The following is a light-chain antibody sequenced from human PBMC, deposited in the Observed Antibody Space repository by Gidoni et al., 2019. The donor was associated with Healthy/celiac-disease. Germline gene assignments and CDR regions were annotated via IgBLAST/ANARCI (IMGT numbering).Light chain of an antibody. J-gene: IGKJ1*01. CDR2: GAS. Sequence: EIVLTQSPGTLSLSPGERATLSCRASQSVSSSYLAWYQQKPGQAPRLRIYGASSRATGIPDRFSGSGSVTDFTLTISRLEPEDFAVYYCQQYGSSPRTFGQGTKVEIK. CDR1: QSVSSSY. V-gene: IGKV3-20*01. CDR3: QQYGSSPRT.